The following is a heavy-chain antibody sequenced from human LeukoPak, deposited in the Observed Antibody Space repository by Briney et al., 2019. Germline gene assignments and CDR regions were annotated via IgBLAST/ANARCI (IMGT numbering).Heavy chain of an antibody. CDR3: AKDYDFWSGYYFDY. V-gene: IGHV3-23*01. J-gene: IGHJ4*02. CDR1: GFTFSSYA. D-gene: IGHD3-3*01. Sequence: GGSLRLSCAASGFTFSSYAMSWVRQAPGTGLEWVSAISGSGGSTYYADSVKGRFTISRDNSKNTLYLQMNSLRAEDTAVYYCAKDYDFWSGYYFDYWGQGTLVTVSS. CDR2: ISGSGGST.